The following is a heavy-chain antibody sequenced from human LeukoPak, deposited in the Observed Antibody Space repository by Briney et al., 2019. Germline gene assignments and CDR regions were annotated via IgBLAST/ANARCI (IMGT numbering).Heavy chain of an antibody. CDR1: GVSINTSEW. Sequence: PSETLSLTCAVSGVSINTSEWWIWVRQPPGQGMEWVGEIHRDGRSRYNPSLKSRVTMSIDYSKNQFSLKVSSVTAADTVVYYCARRRGATGFFDYWGQGTLVTVSS. J-gene: IGHJ4*02. CDR2: IHRDGRS. V-gene: IGHV4-4*02. D-gene: IGHD3-10*01. CDR3: ARRRGATGFFDY.